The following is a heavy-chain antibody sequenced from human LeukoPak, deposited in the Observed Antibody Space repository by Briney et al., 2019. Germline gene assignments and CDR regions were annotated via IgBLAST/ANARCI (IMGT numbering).Heavy chain of an antibody. Sequence: PGGSLRLSCAASGFTFSGYGMHWVRQAPGKGLEWVAFIRYDGSNKYYADSVKARFTISRDNSKNTLYLQMNSLRAEDTAVYYCAKGVNFFPAEYFQHWGQGTLVTVSS. J-gene: IGHJ1*01. D-gene: IGHD1-1*01. CDR2: IRYDGSNK. CDR3: AKGVNFFPAEYFQH. V-gene: IGHV3-30*02. CDR1: GFTFSGYG.